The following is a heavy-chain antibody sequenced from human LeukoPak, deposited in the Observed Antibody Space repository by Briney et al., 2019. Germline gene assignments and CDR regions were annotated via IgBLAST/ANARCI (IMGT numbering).Heavy chain of an antibody. CDR3: ASSDRDGYNSFDY. V-gene: IGHV3-53*04. D-gene: IGHD5-24*01. J-gene: IGHJ4*02. CDR2: IYSGGST. Sequence: GGSLRLSCAASGFTVSSNYMSWVRQAPGKGLKWVSVIYSGGSTYYADSVKGRFTISRHNSKNTLYLQMNSLRAEDTAVYYCASSDRDGYNSFDYWGQGTLVTVSP. CDR1: GFTVSSNY.